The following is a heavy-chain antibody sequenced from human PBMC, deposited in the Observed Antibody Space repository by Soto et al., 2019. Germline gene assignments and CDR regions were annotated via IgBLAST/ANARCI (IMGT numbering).Heavy chain of an antibody. D-gene: IGHD6-19*01. CDR1: GYTFTNYD. CDR2: MNPNSGYT. J-gene: IGHJ1*01. CDR3: ARGSAVALAN. Sequence: ASVKVSCKASGYTFTNYDINWVRQATGQGLEWIGWMNPNSGYTGYVNKFQGRVTVTRNTSISTAYMELSSLRSDDPAVYYCARGSAVALANWGKGTLVTVSS. V-gene: IGHV1-8*01.